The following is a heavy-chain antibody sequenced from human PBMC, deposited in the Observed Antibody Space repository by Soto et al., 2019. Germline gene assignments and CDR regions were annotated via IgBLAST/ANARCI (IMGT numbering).Heavy chain of an antibody. CDR2: INPNSGDT. V-gene: IGHV1-2*02. CDR1: GYTFTGYY. J-gene: IGHJ6*02. Sequence: ASVKVSCKASGYTFTGYYVHWVRQAPGQGLEWVGWINPNSGDTYLAQRFQGRVTMNRDTSIGTAYMELRGLTSDDTAEYYCAKGGAIVAAGTRVYLYNAMDVWGQGTTVTVSS. CDR3: AKGGAIVAAGTRVYLYNAMDV. D-gene: IGHD1-26*01.